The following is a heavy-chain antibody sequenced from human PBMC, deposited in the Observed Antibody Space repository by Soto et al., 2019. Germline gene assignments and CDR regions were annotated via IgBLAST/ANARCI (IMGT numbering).Heavy chain of an antibody. V-gene: IGHV3-23*01. CDR1: GITFSSHV. CDR2: IGASGGST. D-gene: IGHD3-10*01. Sequence: PGGSLRLSCEASGITFSSHVMSWVRQAPGNGLEWVSSIGASGGSTDYADSVKGRFTISRDNSRNSLYLQMNSLRAEDTAVYYCARDSTMGGITIWDWFDPWGQGTLVTVSS. CDR3: ARDSTMGGITIWDWFDP. J-gene: IGHJ5*02.